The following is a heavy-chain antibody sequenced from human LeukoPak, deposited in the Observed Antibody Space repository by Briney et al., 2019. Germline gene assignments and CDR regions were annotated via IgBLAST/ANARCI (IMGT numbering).Heavy chain of an antibody. V-gene: IGHV1-8*03. CDR1: GYTFTSYD. CDR2: MNPNSGNT. Sequence: GASVKVSCKXSGYTFTSYDINWVRQATGQGLEWMGWMNPNSGNTGYAQKFQGRVTITRNTSISTAYMELSSLRSEDTAVYYCARSIAAAGTGFDYWGQGTLVTVSS. D-gene: IGHD6-13*01. CDR3: ARSIAAAGTGFDY. J-gene: IGHJ4*02.